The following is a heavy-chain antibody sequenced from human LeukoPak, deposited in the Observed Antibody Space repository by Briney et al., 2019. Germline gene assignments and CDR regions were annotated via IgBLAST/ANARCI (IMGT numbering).Heavy chain of an antibody. V-gene: IGHV3-30*02. Sequence: GGSLRLSCAASGFTFSNYIMNWVRQAPGKGLEWVAFIPYDGSDKFYADSVKGRFTISRDNSKNTLYLQMNSLRAEDTAVYYCAAMTSVTTGDYWGQGTLVTVSS. J-gene: IGHJ4*02. D-gene: IGHD4-11*01. CDR1: GFTFSNYI. CDR3: AAMTSVTTGDY. CDR2: IPYDGSDK.